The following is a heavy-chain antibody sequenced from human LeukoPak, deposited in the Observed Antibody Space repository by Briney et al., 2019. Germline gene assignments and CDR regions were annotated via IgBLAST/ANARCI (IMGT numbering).Heavy chain of an antibody. Sequence: ASVKVSCKASGGTFNNYAINWVRQAPGQGLEWMGGIIPIFGSSNYAQKFQGRVTITADESTTTAYMELSSLRSEDTAVYYCARGRVSSSTWYSTHYYFFYMDFWGKGTTATVSS. CDR2: IIPIFGSS. J-gene: IGHJ6*03. CDR1: GGTFNNYA. CDR3: ARGRVSSSTWYSTHYYFFYMDF. D-gene: IGHD4-11*01. V-gene: IGHV1-69*13.